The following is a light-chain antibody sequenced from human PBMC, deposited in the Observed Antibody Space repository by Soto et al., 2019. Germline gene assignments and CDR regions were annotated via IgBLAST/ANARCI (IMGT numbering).Light chain of an antibody. V-gene: IGKV3-15*01. CDR3: QQYYDWPGT. J-gene: IGKJ2*01. CDR2: GAS. Sequence: ETVMTQSPATLSVSPGERATLSCRASQSVNSNLAWYQQKPGQAPRLLIYGASTGASGMSARFSGSGSGTEFTLTISSLQSEDFAVYYCQQYYDWPGTFGQGTKLEIK. CDR1: QSVNSN.